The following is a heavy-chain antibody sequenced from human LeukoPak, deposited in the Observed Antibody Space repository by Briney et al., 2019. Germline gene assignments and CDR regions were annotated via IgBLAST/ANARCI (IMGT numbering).Heavy chain of an antibody. CDR3: AKDLVAARGYNFDY. CDR1: GFTFSSYG. CDR2: ISYDGSNK. V-gene: IGHV3-30*18. J-gene: IGHJ4*02. D-gene: IGHD6-6*01. Sequence: PGGSLRLSCAASGFTFSSYGMHWVRQAPGKGLEWVAVISYDGSNKYYADSVKGRFTISRDNSKNTLYLQMNSLRAEDTAVYYCAKDLVAARGYNFDYWGQGTLVTVSS.